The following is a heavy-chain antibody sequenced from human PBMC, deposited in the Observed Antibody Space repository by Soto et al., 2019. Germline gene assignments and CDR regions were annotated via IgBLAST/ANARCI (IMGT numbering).Heavy chain of an antibody. D-gene: IGHD2-8*01. Sequence: EVQLVESGGGLVQPGGSLRLSCAASGFTFSSYWMSWVRQAPGKGLEWVANIKQDGSEKYYVDSVKGRFTISRDNAKNSLYLQMNSLRAEDTAVYYCARTVLGPLMVFKHKYYFDYWGQGTLVTVSS. V-gene: IGHV3-7*03. CDR3: ARTVLGPLMVFKHKYYFDY. J-gene: IGHJ4*02. CDR1: GFTFSSYW. CDR2: IKQDGSEK.